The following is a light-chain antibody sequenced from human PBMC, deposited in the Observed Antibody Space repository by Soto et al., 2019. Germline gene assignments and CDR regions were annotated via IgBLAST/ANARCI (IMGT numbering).Light chain of an antibody. CDR2: DAS. J-gene: IGKJ2*01. CDR1: QDIRYF. Sequence: DIQMTQSPSSLSASVGDRVTLTCQASQDIRYFLNWYQQKPGKAPKLLIYDASNLEIGVPSRFSGGGSGTEFTFTITSLPPEDVATYYCQQYDSLLYTFGQGTKVEI. CDR3: QQYDSLLYT. V-gene: IGKV1-33*01.